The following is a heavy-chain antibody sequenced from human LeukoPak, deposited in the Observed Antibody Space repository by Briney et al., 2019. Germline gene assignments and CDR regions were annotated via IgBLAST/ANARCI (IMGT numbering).Heavy chain of an antibody. CDR3: ARDQAAAADAFDI. Sequence: SETLSLTRAVYGGSFSGYYWSWIRQPPGKGLEWIGEINRSGSTNYNPSLKSRVTISVDTSKNQFSLKLSSVTAADTAVYYCARDQAAAADAFDIWGQGTMVTVSS. J-gene: IGHJ3*02. CDR2: INRSGST. D-gene: IGHD6-13*01. CDR1: GGSFSGYY. V-gene: IGHV4-34*01.